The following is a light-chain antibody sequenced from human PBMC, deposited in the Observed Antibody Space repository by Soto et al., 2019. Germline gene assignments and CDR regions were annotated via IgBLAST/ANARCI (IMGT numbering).Light chain of an antibody. J-gene: IGKJ5*01. CDR1: QSVSSSQ. CDR3: QQYGSSPIT. V-gene: IGKV3-20*01. Sequence: IGLKQSPGTLSLSPGERATLSCRASQSVSSSQLAWYQQKPGQAPRLLMYGASSRATGIPDRLNGSGSGTDFTLTISRLEPEDFAVYYCQQYGSSPITFSQGTRLEIK. CDR2: GAS.